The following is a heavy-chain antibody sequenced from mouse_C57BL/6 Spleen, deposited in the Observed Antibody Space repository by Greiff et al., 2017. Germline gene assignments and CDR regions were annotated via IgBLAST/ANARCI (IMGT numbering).Heavy chain of an antibody. CDR1: GYTFTDYE. CDR3: TRPYPYAIDY. Sequence: VQLQQSGAELVRPGASVTLSCKASGYTFTDYEMHWVKQTPVHGLEWIGAIDPETGGTAYNQKFKGKAILTADKSSSTAYMELRSLTSEDSAVYYCTRPYPYAIDYWGQGTSVTVSS. J-gene: IGHJ4*01. CDR2: IDPETGGT. V-gene: IGHV1-15*01. D-gene: IGHD5-1-1*01.